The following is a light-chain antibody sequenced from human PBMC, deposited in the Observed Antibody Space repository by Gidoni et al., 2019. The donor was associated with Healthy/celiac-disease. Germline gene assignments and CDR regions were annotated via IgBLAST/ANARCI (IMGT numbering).Light chain of an antibody. Sequence: IQITQSPSSLSASVVDRVTITCRVSQGISSYLHCYQQKPGKAPKLLIYAASSLQSGGPSRFSGSGSGTDFTLKISRLQPEDFANYDCQQGYSSPFTFGPXTKVEIK. J-gene: IGKJ3*01. CDR1: QGISSY. CDR3: QQGYSSPFT. CDR2: AAS. V-gene: IGKV1-39*01.